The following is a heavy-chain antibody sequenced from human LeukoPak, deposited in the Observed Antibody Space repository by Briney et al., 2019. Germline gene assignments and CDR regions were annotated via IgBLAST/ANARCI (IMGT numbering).Heavy chain of an antibody. V-gene: IGHV1-69*13. CDR1: GGTFSSYA. CDR3: ASGEIAAPPRDPTGDYYHYGMDV. CDR2: IIPIFGTA. J-gene: IGHJ6*02. D-gene: IGHD6-6*01. Sequence: GASVKVSCKASGGTFSSYAISWVRQAPGQGLEWVGGIIPIFGTANYAQKFQGRVTITADESTSTAYMELSSLRSEDTAVYYCASGEIAAPPRDPTGDYYHYGMDVWGQGTTVTVSS.